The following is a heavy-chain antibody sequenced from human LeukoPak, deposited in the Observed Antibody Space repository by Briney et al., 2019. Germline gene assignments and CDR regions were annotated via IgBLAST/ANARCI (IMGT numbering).Heavy chain of an antibody. V-gene: IGHV3-13*01. J-gene: IGHJ6*02. CDR1: GFTFSSYD. Sequence: PGGSLRLSCAASGFTFSSYDMHWVRQATGKGLEWVSAIGTAGDTYYPGSVKGRFTISRENAKNSLYLQMNSLRAGDTAVYYCARVRRGYYYYGMDVWGQRTTVTVSS. CDR2: IGTAGDT. CDR3: ARVRRGYYYYGMDV.